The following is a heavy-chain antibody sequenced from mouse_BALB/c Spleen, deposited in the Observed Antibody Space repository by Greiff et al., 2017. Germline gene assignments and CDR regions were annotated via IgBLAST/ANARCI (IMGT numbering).Heavy chain of an antibody. D-gene: IGHD4-1*01. CDR1: GFTFSSFG. J-gene: IGHJ4*01. Sequence: EVNVVESGGGLVQPGGSRKLSCAASGFTFSSFGMHWVRQAPEKGLEWVAYISSGSSTIYYADTVKGRFTISRDNPKNTLFLQMTSLRSEDTAMYYCARASWDGYAMDYWGQGTSVTVSS. CDR2: ISSGSSTI. V-gene: IGHV5-17*02. CDR3: ARASWDGYAMDY.